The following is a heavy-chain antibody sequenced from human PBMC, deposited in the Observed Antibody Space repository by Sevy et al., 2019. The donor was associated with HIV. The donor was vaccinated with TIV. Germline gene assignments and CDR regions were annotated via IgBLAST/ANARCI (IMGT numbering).Heavy chain of an antibody. CDR2: IYDDGGA. V-gene: IGHV4-59*01. Sequence: SETLSLTCTVSGGPLNSYYWTWIRQSPGKGLQWIGYIYDDGGAKYNPSLKSRVTISVDTSKNQFSLELHSLTAADTAVYYCARASRGENNRFDPWGQGTLVTVSS. D-gene: IGHD2-21*01. CDR1: GGPLNSYY. J-gene: IGHJ5*02. CDR3: ARASRGENNRFDP.